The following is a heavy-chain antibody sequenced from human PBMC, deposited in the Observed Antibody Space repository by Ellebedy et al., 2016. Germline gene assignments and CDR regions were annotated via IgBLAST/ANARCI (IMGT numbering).Heavy chain of an antibody. CDR1: GFSLDTAEVV. CDR3: AHKSVYREVDY. D-gene: IGHD1-14*01. CDR2: IYGNDVK. V-gene: IGHV2-5*01. J-gene: IGHJ4*02. Sequence: SGPTLVKPTQTLTLTCTFSGFSLDTAEVVVGWVRQPPGGALEWLSFIYGNDVKRYRPSLGSRLTFTRDTSKNQVVLTMTNMDPVDTATYFCAHKSVYREVDYWGQGRLVIVSS.